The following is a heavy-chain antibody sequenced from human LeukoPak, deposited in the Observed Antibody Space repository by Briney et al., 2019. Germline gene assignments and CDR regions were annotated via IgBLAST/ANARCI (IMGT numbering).Heavy chain of an antibody. J-gene: IGHJ4*02. V-gene: IGHV1-46*04. CDR3: VREGQTTYYFDY. Sequence: ASVTVSCKASGYSFTNYYMHWVRQAPGQGLEWMGIINPSDGGTSYAQKLQGRVTMTRDTSTSTVYMDLRSLTSEDTAVYYCVREGQTTYYFDYWGQGTLVTVSS. CDR2: INPSDGGT. D-gene: IGHD1-14*01. CDR1: GYSFTNYY.